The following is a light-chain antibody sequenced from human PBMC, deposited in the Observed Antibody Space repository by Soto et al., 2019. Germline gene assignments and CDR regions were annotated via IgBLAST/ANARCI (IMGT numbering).Light chain of an antibody. Sequence: QSALAQPPSASGSPGQSVTISCTGSGSDIGAYNFVSWYQQHPGKAPKLMIFVVTERPSGVPDRFSGSKSGNTASLTVSGLQADDEAVYYCYSYAGRNIWVFGGGTKLTVL. V-gene: IGLV2-8*01. CDR2: VVT. J-gene: IGLJ3*02. CDR3: YSYAGRNIWV. CDR1: GSDIGAYNF.